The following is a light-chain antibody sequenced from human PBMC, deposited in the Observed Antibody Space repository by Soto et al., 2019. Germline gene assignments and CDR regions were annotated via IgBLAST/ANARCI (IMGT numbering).Light chain of an antibody. Sequence: DIQMTQSPSSLSASVGDRVTITCRASQDIRSALVWYQQKPGTAPKRLIYDASSLQSGVPSRFSGSGSGTDFTLTISSLQPEDFATYYCLQHHTYPWTFGQGTKVDI. CDR3: LQHHTYPWT. CDR2: DAS. J-gene: IGKJ1*01. CDR1: QDIRSA. V-gene: IGKV1-17*01.